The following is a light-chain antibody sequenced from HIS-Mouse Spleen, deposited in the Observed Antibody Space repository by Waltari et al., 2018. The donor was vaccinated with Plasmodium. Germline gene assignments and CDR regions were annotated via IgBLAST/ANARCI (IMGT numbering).Light chain of an antibody. J-gene: IGKJ4*01. Sequence: IVLTQSPATLSLSPGERATLSYSASQSVSSYLAWYQQKPGQAPRLLIYDASNRATGIPARFSGSGSGTDFTLTISSLEPEDFAVYYCQQRSNWPRVLTFGGGTKVEIK. CDR3: QQRSNWPRVLT. CDR2: DAS. V-gene: IGKV3-11*01. CDR1: QSVSSY.